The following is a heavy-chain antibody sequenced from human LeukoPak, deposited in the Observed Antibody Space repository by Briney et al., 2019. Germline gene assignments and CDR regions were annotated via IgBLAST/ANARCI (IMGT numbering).Heavy chain of an antibody. J-gene: IGHJ4*02. V-gene: IGHV1-2*02. CDR2: INPNSGGT. CDR1: GYTFTGYY. Sequence: ASVKVSCKASGYTFTGYYMHWVRQAPGQGLEWMGWINPNSGGTNYAQKFQGRVTMTRDTSISTAYMELSRLRSDDTAVYYCAGDLGRDFWSGYPDYWGQGTLVTVSS. CDR3: AGDLGRDFWSGYPDY. D-gene: IGHD3-3*01.